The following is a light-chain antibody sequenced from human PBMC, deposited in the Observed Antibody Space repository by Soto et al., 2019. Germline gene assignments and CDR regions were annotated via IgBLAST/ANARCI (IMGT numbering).Light chain of an antibody. J-gene: IGKJ1*01. Sequence: DIQMTQSHSTLSASVGDRVTITCRASQSISSWLAWYQQKPGKAPKLLIYDASSLESGVPSRFSGSGSGTESTLTISSLQPDDFATYYCQHYNSYSEAFGQGTKVDIK. CDR3: QHYNSYSEA. CDR1: QSISSW. V-gene: IGKV1-5*01. CDR2: DAS.